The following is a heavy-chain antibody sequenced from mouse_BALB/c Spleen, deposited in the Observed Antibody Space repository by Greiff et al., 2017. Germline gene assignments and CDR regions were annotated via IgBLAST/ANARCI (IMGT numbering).Heavy chain of an antibody. D-gene: IGHD1-2*01. V-gene: IGHV1-55*01. CDR2: IYPGSGST. CDR3: ARWLITTAYYAMDY. Sequence: QVQLQQPGAELVKPGTSVKLSCKASGYNFTSYWINWVKLRPGQGLEWIGDIYPGSGSTNYNEKFKSKATLTVDTSSSTAYMQLSSLASEDSALYYCARWLITTAYYAMDYWGQGTSVTVSS. J-gene: IGHJ4*01. CDR1: GYNFTSYW.